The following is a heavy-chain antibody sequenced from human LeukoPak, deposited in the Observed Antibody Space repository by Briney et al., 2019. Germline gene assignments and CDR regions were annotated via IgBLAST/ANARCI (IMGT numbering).Heavy chain of an antibody. D-gene: IGHD2-21*02. CDR2: IYTSGST. J-gene: IGHJ4*02. CDR3: ARSLGDLTEFDY. Sequence: SETLSLTCAVYGGSFSSYYWSWIRQPAGKGLEWIGRIYTSGSTNYNPSLKSRVTMSVDTSKNQFSLKLSSVTAADTAVYYCARSLGDLTEFDYWGQGTLVTVSS. CDR1: GGSFSSYY. V-gene: IGHV4-59*10.